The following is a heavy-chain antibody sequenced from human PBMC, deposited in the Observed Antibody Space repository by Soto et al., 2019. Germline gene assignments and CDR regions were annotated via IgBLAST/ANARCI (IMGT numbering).Heavy chain of an antibody. CDR3: AIYYNNFACNHYCYCYS. CDR2: VHFSGTT. V-gene: IGHV4-61*03. Sequence: PSETLSLTCSVSDGSVRNGMYYWSWVRQPPGKGLEWLGNVHFSGTTIYNPSLMGRVTMSVDMSKNHVFLEMTSVTAPHTAIYYCAIYYNNFACNHYCYCYSWGQET. CDR1: DGSVRNGMYY. J-gene: IGHJ4*03. D-gene: IGHD3-10*01.